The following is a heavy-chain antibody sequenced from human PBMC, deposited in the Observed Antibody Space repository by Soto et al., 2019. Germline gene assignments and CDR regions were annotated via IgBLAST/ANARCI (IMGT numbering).Heavy chain of an antibody. D-gene: IGHD4-17*01. CDR2: IYYSGST. V-gene: IGHV4-39*01. CDR1: GGSISSSSYY. Sequence: SETLSLTCTVSGGSISSSSYYWGWIRQPPGRGLEWIGSIYYSGSTYYNPSLKSRVTISVDTSKNQFSLKLSSVTAADTAVYYCARQPYYGDYVGGFDYWGQGTLVTVSS. CDR3: ARQPYYGDYVGGFDY. J-gene: IGHJ4*02.